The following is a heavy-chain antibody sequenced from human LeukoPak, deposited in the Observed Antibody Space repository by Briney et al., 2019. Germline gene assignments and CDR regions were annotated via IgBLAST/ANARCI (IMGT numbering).Heavy chain of an antibody. CDR2: ISRGGNYI. D-gene: IGHD6-19*01. Sequence: GGSLRLSCAASGFTFRTYSMMWVRQAPGKGLEGVSSISRGGNYIYYADSVKGRFTISRDNAKNSLYLQMHSLRAEETAVYYCARAGILVAGTDWYFDLWGRGTLVTVSS. CDR1: GFTFRTYS. V-gene: IGHV3-21*01. CDR3: ARAGILVAGTDWYFDL. J-gene: IGHJ2*01.